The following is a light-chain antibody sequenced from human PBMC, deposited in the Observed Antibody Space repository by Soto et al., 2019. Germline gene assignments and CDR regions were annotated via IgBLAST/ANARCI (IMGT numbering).Light chain of an antibody. Sequence: IQMTQFPSTLTPSVGDRVIITCRASQDIRVDVGWLQQRPGHAPNLLIYAASTLHTGVPSTFTGSGSGTDFTLTINDLQPEDVATYFCLQDYDFPYTFGQGTKVDIK. CDR1: QDIRVD. V-gene: IGKV1-6*01. CDR2: AAS. J-gene: IGKJ2*01. CDR3: LQDYDFPYT.